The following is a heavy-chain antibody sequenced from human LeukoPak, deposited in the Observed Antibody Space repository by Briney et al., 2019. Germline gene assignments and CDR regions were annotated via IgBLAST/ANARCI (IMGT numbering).Heavy chain of an antibody. Sequence: GASVKVSCKASGGTFSSYAMSWVRQAPGQGLEWMGGIIPIIGTANYAQKFQGRVTITADESTSTAYMELSSLRSDDTAVYYCAREGDHNLFDPWGQGTLVTVSS. CDR3: AREGDHNLFDP. J-gene: IGHJ5*02. CDR2: IIPIIGTA. V-gene: IGHV1-69*13. CDR1: GGTFSSYA.